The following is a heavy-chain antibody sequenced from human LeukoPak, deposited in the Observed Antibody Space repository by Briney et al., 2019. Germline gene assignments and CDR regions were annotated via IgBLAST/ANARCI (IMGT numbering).Heavy chain of an antibody. D-gene: IGHD1-1*01. CDR3: ARGATDVTRWFDP. J-gene: IGHJ5*02. V-gene: IGHV3-21*01. Sequence: GGSLRLSCAASGFTFNSYGMHWVRQAPGKGLEWVSAISGSGDVTYYADSVKGRFTISRDNAKNSLYLQMNGLRAEDTAVYYCARGATDVTRWFDPWGQGTRVTVSS. CDR2: ISGSGDVT. CDR1: GFTFNSYG.